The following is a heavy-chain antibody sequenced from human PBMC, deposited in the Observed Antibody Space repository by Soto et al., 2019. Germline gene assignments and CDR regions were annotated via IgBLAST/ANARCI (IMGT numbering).Heavy chain of an antibody. D-gene: IGHD3-10*01. CDR2: IKSDGSST. CDR3: VRDTGFYDY. Sequence: EVQLVESGGGLVQPGGSLRLSCAASGFTFSDYWMHWVRQGPGKGLVWVSHIKSDGSSTGYADSVKGRFAISRDNAKNTLYLKMDSLRAEDTAVYYCVRDTGFYDYWGQGTLVTVSS. CDR1: GFTFSDYW. V-gene: IGHV3-74*01. J-gene: IGHJ4*02.